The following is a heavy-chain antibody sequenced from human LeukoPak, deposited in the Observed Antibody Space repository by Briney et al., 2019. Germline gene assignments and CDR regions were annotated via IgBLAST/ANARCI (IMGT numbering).Heavy chain of an antibody. V-gene: IGHV1-69*13. CDR3: ARVVTPRYCTSTSCYLKGWFDP. CDR2: IIPIFGTA. D-gene: IGHD2-2*01. J-gene: IGHJ5*02. CDR1: GGTFRRFA. Sequence: SVKVSCKASGGTFRRFAMSWVRQAPGQGLEWMGGIIPIFGTANYAQKFQGSVTITADEFTSTAYMELSSLRSEDTAVYYCARVVTPRYCTSTSCYLKGWFDPWGQGTLVTVSS.